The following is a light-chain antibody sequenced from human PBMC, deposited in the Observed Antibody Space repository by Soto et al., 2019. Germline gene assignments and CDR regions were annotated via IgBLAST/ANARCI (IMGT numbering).Light chain of an antibody. V-gene: IGKV3-20*01. CDR3: QHYVTSLTT. J-gene: IGKJ1*01. Sequence: EIVLTQSPGTLSLSPGERATLSCGASQSVTSNYLAWYQQKPGQAPRLLIFGASIRVKGIPDRFIGSGSGTDFTLPISRLEPEDFAVYYCQHYVTSLTTFGQGTKVEVK. CDR1: QSVTSNY. CDR2: GAS.